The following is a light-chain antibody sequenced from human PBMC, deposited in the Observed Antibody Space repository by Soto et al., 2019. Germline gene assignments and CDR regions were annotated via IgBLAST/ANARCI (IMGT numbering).Light chain of an antibody. J-gene: IGKJ1*01. Sequence: EIVMTQSPATLSVSPGERATLSCRASQSISSNLAWYQQKPGQVPRLLIYDASTRATGIPARFSGSGSGTEFTLTISSLQSEDFAVYYCQQYNNWPRGTFGQGTKV. CDR2: DAS. CDR1: QSISSN. CDR3: QQYNNWPRGT. V-gene: IGKV3-15*01.